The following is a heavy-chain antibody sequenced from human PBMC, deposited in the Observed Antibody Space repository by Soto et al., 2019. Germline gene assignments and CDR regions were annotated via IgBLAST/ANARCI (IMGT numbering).Heavy chain of an antibody. J-gene: IGHJ6*04. CDR2: IKRKADGGTT. Sequence: GGSLRLSCAASGFSFSNAWMNWVRQAPGKGLEWVGRIKRKADGGTTDYAAPVKGRFTISRDDSKNTFYLQMNSLKTEDTAVYYCTTDPESLCTNGVCYRRYYYYVMDVWGKGTTVTVSS. D-gene: IGHD2-8*01. CDR1: GFSFSNAW. V-gene: IGHV3-15*07. CDR3: TTDPESLCTNGVCYRRYYYYVMDV.